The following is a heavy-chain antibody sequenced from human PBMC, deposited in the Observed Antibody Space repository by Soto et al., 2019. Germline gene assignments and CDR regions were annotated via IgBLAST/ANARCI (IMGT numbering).Heavy chain of an antibody. Sequence: GGSLRLSCAASGLTFSSYDMHWVRQATGKGLEWVSAIGTAGDTYYPGSVKGRFTISRENAKNSLYLQMNSLRAGDTAVYYCARDRRRGDILTGYYYLSGGNGMDVWGQGTTVTVSS. J-gene: IGHJ6*02. CDR3: ARDRRRGDILTGYYYLSGGNGMDV. V-gene: IGHV3-13*01. CDR2: IGTAGDT. CDR1: GLTFSSYD. D-gene: IGHD3-9*01.